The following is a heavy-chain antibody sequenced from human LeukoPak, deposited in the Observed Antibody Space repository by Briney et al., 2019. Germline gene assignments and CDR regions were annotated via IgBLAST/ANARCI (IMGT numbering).Heavy chain of an antibody. CDR3: ATQILLCHYY. Sequence: SETLSLTCTVSGVSITSRSYWGWIRQPPGKGLEWIGRIFYSGSTYYNPSLKSRVTISVDTSKNQFSLKLRSVTVADTAVYYCATQILLCHYYWGQGTLVTVSS. CDR2: IFYSGST. J-gene: IGHJ4*02. D-gene: IGHD2/OR15-2a*01. V-gene: IGHV4-39*01. CDR1: GVSITSRSY.